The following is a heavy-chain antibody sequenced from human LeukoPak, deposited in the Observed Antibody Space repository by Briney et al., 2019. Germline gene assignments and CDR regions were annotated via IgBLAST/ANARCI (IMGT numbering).Heavy chain of an antibody. CDR3: ASGLYDSSAFDI. CDR2: IYPGDSDI. J-gene: IGHJ3*02. V-gene: IGHV5-51*01. CDR1: GYSFTSYW. Sequence: GESLKISCKGSGYSFTSYWIGWVRQMPGKGLDCMGIIYPGDSDIRYSPSFQGHVTISADKSISTAYLQWSSLKASDTAMYYCASGLYDSSAFDIWGQGTMVTVSS. D-gene: IGHD3-22*01.